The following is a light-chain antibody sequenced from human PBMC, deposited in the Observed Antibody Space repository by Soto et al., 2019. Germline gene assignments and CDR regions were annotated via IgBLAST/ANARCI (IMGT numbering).Light chain of an antibody. Sequence: EIVMTQSPATLSVSPGERATLSCRASQSVSSNLAWYQQKPGQAPRLIIYHASTRATGIPARFSGSGSGTEFNLTISSLQSEDLAVYDCQQYNKWPLTFGGGTKVESK. V-gene: IGKV3-15*01. CDR1: QSVSSN. J-gene: IGKJ4*01. CDR3: QQYNKWPLT. CDR2: HAS.